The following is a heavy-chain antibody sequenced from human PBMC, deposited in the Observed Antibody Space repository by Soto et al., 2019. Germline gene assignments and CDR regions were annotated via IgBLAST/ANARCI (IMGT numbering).Heavy chain of an antibody. CDR2: MNPNRGNT. Sequence: QVQLVQSGAEVKKPGASVKVSCKASGYTFTSYDINWVRQATGQGLEWMGWMNPNRGNTGNAQKLQVRVTMTRNTAISTAYMDLSSLGSDDTDVYYCARERAVACFDYLCHGTLVAVSS. J-gene: IGHJ4*01. CDR1: GYTFTSYD. CDR3: ARERAVACFDY. V-gene: IGHV1-8*01. D-gene: IGHD6-19*01.